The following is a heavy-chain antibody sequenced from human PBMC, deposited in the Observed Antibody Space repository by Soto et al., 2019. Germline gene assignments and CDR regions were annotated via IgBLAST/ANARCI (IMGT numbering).Heavy chain of an antibody. CDR1: GFTFSDYY. Sequence: GGSLRLACAPSGFTFSDYYMTWIRQAPGKGLERVSYIDNSGTIKYYADSVKGRFTISRDNTKHSLSLQMNSLGAEDTAIYYCARIEGDCSGGSCYSGGFDYWGQRALVAVSS. J-gene: IGHJ4*02. CDR3: ARIEGDCSGGSCYSGGFDY. V-gene: IGHV3-11*01. CDR2: IDNSGTIK. D-gene: IGHD2-15*01.